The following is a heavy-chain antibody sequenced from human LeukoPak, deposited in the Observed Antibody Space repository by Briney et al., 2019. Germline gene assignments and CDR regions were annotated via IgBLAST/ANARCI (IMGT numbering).Heavy chain of an antibody. CDR3: AREYGGYYYFDY. CDR1: GFTFSSYA. Sequence: VGSLRLSCAASGFTFSSYAMSWVRQAPGKGLEWVSSISSSSSYIYYADSVKGRFTISRDNAKNTLYLQMNSLRAEDTAVYYCAREYGGYYYFDYWGQGTLVTVSS. CDR2: ISSSSSYI. D-gene: IGHD6-25*01. J-gene: IGHJ4*02. V-gene: IGHV3-21*01.